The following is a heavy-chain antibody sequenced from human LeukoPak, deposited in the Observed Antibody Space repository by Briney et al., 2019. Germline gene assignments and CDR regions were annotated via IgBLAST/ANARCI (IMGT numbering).Heavy chain of an antibody. CDR3: ARDYDIGYCSSTSCYHFDY. J-gene: IGHJ4*02. CDR1: GFTFNKYA. V-gene: IGHV3-48*01. D-gene: IGHD2-2*01. Sequence: GGSLRLSCSASGFTFNKYAMNWVRQAPGKGLEWVSYISSRSRTIYYADSVKGRFTISRDNAKNSLSLQMNSLRAEDTAVYYCARDYDIGYCSSTSCYHFDYWGQGTLVTVSS. CDR2: ISSRSRTI.